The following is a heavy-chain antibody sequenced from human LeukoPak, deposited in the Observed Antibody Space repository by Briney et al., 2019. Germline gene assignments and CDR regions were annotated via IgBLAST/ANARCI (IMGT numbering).Heavy chain of an antibody. J-gene: IGHJ4*02. CDR1: GYTFTSYY. CDR2: INPSGGST. CDR3: ARDKSYCSGGSCYSRRYFDY. V-gene: IGHV1-46*01. Sequence: ASVKVSCKASGYTFTSYYMQWVRQAPGRGLEWMGIINPSGGSTSYAQKFQGRVTMTRDTSTSTVYMELSSLRSEDTAVYYCARDKSYCSGGSCYSRRYFDYWGQGTLVTVSS. D-gene: IGHD2-15*01.